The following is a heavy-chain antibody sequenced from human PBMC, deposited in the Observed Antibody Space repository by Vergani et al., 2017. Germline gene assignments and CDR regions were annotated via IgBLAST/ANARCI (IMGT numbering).Heavy chain of an antibody. J-gene: IGHJ4*02. V-gene: IGHV4-61*02. D-gene: IGHD3-10*01. CDR2: ILSSGTT. CDR1: GGSVRTSIGYY. CDR3: ARDRGLDGDYHFDY. Sequence: QVRLQESGPGLVKPSQTLSLSCTVSGGSVRTSIGYYWTWIRQPAGKTLEWIGEILSSGTTNYNPSFKNRVTMSVDKSKNQFSLKLISVTAADTAVYYCARDRGLDGDYHFDYWGQGILVTVSS.